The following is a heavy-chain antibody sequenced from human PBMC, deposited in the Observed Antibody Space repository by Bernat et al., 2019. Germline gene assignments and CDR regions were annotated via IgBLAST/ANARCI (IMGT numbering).Heavy chain of an antibody. CDR2: LMQDESEK. V-gene: IGHV3-7*01. D-gene: IGHD3-10*01. J-gene: IGHJ4*02. CDR3: SRDLYGSGDY. CDR1: GFTFGTYG. Sequence: EMQLVESGGGSVQPRGSLRLSCAASGFTFGTYGMSWVRQAPGTGLEWVASLMQDESEKYYVDSVKGRFTISRDNTKNSLFLQMNSLRAEDTAVYYCSRDLYGSGDYWGQGALVTVSS.